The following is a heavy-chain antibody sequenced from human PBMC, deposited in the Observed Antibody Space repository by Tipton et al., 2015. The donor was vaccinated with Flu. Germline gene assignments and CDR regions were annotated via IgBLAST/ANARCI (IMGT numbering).Heavy chain of an antibody. CDR2: INPNSGGT. D-gene: IGHD1-26*01. CDR1: GYTFTGYY. CDR3: GKEGGIEGATSSVDY. V-gene: IGHV1-2*07. Sequence: QLVQSGAEVKRPGASVKVSCKASGYTFTGYYLHWVRQAPGQGLEWMAYINPNSGGTKYAYKFQGRVTMTRDTSTSTAYMELSRLTSDDTAVYYCGKEGGIEGATSSVDYWGQGTLITVSS. J-gene: IGHJ4*02.